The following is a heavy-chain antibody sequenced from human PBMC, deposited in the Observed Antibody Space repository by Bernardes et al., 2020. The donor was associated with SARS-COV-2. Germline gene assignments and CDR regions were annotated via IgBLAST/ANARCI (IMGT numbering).Heavy chain of an antibody. J-gene: IGHJ3*02. CDR1: GGSISSSSYY. Sequence: ETLSLTCTVSGGSISSSSYYWGWIRQPPGKGLEWIGSIYYSGSTYYNPSLKSRVTISVDTSKNQFSLKLSSVTAADTAVYYCAIYDSTSRDAFDIWGQGTMVTVSS. V-gene: IGHV4-39*01. CDR2: IYYSGST. D-gene: IGHD3-22*01. CDR3: AIYDSTSRDAFDI.